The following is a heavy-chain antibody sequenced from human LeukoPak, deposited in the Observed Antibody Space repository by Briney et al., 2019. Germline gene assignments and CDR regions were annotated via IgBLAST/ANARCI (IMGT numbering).Heavy chain of an antibody. V-gene: IGHV4-39*01. CDR2: IYYSGST. D-gene: IGHD6-19*01. Sequence: SETLSLTCTVSGGSISSSSYYWGWIRQPPGKGLEWIGSIYYSGSTYYNPSLKSRVTISVDTSKNQFSLKLSSVTAADTAVYCCIGILSSGWTPWGQGTLVTVSS. CDR1: GGSISSSSYY. J-gene: IGHJ5*02. CDR3: IGILSSGWTP.